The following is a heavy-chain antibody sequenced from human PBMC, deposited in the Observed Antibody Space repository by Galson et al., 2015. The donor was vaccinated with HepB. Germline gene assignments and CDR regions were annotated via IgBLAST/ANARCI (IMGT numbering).Heavy chain of an antibody. CDR1: GFTFDDYT. D-gene: IGHD5-24*01. CDR2: ISYDGSGT. Sequence: SLRLSCAASGFTFDDYTIHWVRQAPGKGLEWVSVISYDGSGTYYADSVKGRFTISRDNSKNSSYLQMRSLRSEDTALYYCANDIGGYNWHYPGYWGQGTLVTVSS. V-gene: IGHV3-43*01. CDR3: ANDIGGYNWHYPGY. J-gene: IGHJ4*02.